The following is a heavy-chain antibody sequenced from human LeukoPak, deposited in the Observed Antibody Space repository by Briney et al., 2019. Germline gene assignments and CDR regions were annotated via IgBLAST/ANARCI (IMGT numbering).Heavy chain of an antibody. CDR2: ISASGGGT. D-gene: IGHD6-19*01. Sequence: GGSLRLSCAASGFAFSSYGMSWVRQAPGKGPEWVSAISASGGGTYNADSVKGRFTISRDNSKNTRYLHMNSLRAEDTAVYYCATRVAGIDYWGQGTLVTVSS. J-gene: IGHJ4*02. CDR3: ATRVAGIDY. CDR1: GFAFSSYG. V-gene: IGHV3-23*01.